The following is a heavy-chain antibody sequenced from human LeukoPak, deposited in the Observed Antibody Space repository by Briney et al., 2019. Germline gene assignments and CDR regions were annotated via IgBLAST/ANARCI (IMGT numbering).Heavy chain of an antibody. D-gene: IGHD6-13*01. V-gene: IGHV1-46*01. Sequence: ASVKVSCKASGGTFSSYAISWVRQAPGQGLEWMGIINPSGGSTSYAQKFQGRVTMTRDMSTSTVYMELSSLRSEDTAVYYCARVGHSSSWYSNFDYWGQGTLVTVSS. CDR1: GGTFSSYA. J-gene: IGHJ4*02. CDR2: INPSGGST. CDR3: ARVGHSSSWYSNFDY.